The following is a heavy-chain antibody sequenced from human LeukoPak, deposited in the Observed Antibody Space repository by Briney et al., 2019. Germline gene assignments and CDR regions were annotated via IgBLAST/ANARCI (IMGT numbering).Heavy chain of an antibody. D-gene: IGHD3-9*01. CDR1: GFSFNTYW. CDR3: ARANYHNN. V-gene: IGHV3-74*01. J-gene: IGHJ4*02. CDR2: ISGDGSNT. Sequence: GGSLRLSCVASGFSFNTYWMHWVRQAPGKGLVWVSRISGDGSNTTYADSVKGRFTISRDTAKNTVYLQMNSLRAEDTAVYYCARANYHNNWGQGTLVTVSS.